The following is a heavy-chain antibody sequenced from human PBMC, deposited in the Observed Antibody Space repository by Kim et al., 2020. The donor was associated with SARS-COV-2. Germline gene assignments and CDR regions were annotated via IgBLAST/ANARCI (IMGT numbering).Heavy chain of an antibody. J-gene: IGHJ6*02. CDR2: ISGSSDVT. V-gene: IGHV3-23*01. D-gene: IGHD3-16*01. CDR3: AKDILTQYYYSGNYYGLDV. CDR1: GFTFSTYP. Sequence: GGSLRLSCAASGFTFSTYPMTWVRQAPGKGLEWVSSISGSSDVTYYAASVEGRFTISRDNSKNTLFLHLSGLSAEDTAIYFCAKDILTQYYYSGNYYGLDVWGLGTTVTVSS.